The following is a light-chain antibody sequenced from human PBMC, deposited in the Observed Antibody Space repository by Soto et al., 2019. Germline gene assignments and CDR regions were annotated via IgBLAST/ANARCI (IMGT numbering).Light chain of an antibody. Sequence: DIQMTQSPSSLSASVGDRVTVTCRASQSISSYLNWYQQKPGKAPKLLIYGASSLHSGVPSRFGGSGSGIYFTLTISSLQPEDFATYFCQQTYSTPRAFGQGTKLEIK. V-gene: IGKV1-39*01. J-gene: IGKJ2*01. CDR2: GAS. CDR3: QQTYSTPRA. CDR1: QSISSY.